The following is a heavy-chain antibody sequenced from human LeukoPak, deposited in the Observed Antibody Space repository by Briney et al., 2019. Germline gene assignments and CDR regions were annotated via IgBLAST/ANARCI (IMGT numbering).Heavy chain of an antibody. CDR2: IKQDGSEK. CDR3: ARAPSAVAGEDY. Sequence: GGSLRLSCAASGFTFNSYWMNWVRQAPGKGLEWVANIKQDGSEKYYVDSVKGRFTFSRDNAKNSLYLQMNSLRAEDTAVYYCARAPSAVAGEDYWGQGTLVTVSS. D-gene: IGHD6-19*01. V-gene: IGHV3-7*01. J-gene: IGHJ4*02. CDR1: GFTFNSYW.